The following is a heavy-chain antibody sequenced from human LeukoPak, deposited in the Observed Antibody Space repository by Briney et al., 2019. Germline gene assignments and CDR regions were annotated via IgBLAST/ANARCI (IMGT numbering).Heavy chain of an antibody. CDR2: INHSGSI. V-gene: IGHV4-39*01. CDR3: ARHRVRNWFDP. D-gene: IGHD3-10*01. J-gene: IGHJ5*02. Sequence: SETLSLTCIISGASISSSAYYWSWTRQPPGKGLEWIGEINHSGSINYNPSLKSRVTISVDTSKNQFSLKLSSVTAADTAVYYCARHRVRNWFDPWGQGTLVTVSS. CDR1: GASISSSAYY.